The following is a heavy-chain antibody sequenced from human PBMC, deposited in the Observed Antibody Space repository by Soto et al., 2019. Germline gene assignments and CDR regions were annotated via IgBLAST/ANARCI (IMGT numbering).Heavy chain of an antibody. CDR3: AKALGYCSSTSCYHPSQH. Sequence: GGSLRLSCAASGFTFSSYGMHWVRQAPGKGLEWVAVISYDGSNKYYADSVKGRFTISRDNSKNTLYLQMNSLRAEDTAVYYCAKALGYCSSTSCYHPSQHWGQGTLVTVSS. D-gene: IGHD2-2*01. CDR2: ISYDGSNK. CDR1: GFTFSSYG. J-gene: IGHJ1*01. V-gene: IGHV3-30*18.